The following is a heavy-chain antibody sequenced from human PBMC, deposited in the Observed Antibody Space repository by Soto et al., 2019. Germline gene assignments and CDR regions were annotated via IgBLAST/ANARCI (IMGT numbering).Heavy chain of an antibody. V-gene: IGHV1-18*01. J-gene: IGHJ4*02. CDR1: GYTFTNFG. CDR3: ARVGTPIDY. CDR2: ISAYNGNT. Sequence: QVKLVQSGAEVKKPGASVKVSCKASGYTFTNFGISWVRQAPRQGLGRMGWISAYNGNTNCSQKFQGRVTMTTDTSASTAYMEVRSLGFDDTAVYYCARVGTPIDYWGQGTLGTVSS. D-gene: IGHD7-27*01.